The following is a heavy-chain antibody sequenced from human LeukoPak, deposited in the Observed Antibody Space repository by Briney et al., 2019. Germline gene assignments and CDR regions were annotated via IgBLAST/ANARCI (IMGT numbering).Heavy chain of an antibody. CDR3: ARDYCSSTSCLFDY. D-gene: IGHD2-2*01. J-gene: IGHJ4*02. V-gene: IGHV1-2*06. Sequence: ASVKVSCKASGYTFTGYHMHWVRQAPGQGLEWMGRINPNSGDTNYAQKFQGRVTMTRDTSIGTAYMELSRLRSDDTAVYYCARDYCSSTSCLFDYWGQGTLVTVSS. CDR2: INPNSGDT. CDR1: GYTFTGYH.